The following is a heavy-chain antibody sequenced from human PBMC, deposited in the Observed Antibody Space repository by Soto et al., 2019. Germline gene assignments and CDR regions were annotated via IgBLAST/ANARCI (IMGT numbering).Heavy chain of an antibody. CDR1: GYTFTSYD. J-gene: IGHJ5*01. CDR3: ARGPPNWGFDS. V-gene: IGHV1-8*01. D-gene: IGHD7-27*01. Sequence: QTQLVQSGAEVKKRGASVKVSCKASGYTFTSYDINWVRQAPGQGPEWMGWMSPNSANTGYAQKFQGRVTMTRSTSINTAYMELSSLRSEDTAVYYCARGPPNWGFDSWGQGTLVIVSS. CDR2: MSPNSANT.